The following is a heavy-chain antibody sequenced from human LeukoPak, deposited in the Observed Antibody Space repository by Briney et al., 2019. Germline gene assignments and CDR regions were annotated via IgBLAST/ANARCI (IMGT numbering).Heavy chain of an antibody. V-gene: IGHV3-30-3*01. J-gene: IGHJ4*02. Sequence: GGPLRLSCAVSGFTFSDYYMSWIRHSPGKGREGVAIISYDRSNKYYAHPVKARFTISRDNSKTTLYLQMNSLRAEETAVYYCARDYLNYDILTGYYREGGHFDYWVQGTLVTVSP. CDR3: ARDYLNYDILTGYYREGGHFDY. D-gene: IGHD3-9*01. CDR2: ISYDRSNK. CDR1: GFTFSDYY.